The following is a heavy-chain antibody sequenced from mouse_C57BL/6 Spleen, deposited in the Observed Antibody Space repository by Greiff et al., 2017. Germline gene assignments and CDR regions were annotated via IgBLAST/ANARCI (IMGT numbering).Heavy chain of an antibody. Sequence: QVQLQQPGAELVKPGASVKMSCKASGYTFTSYWITWVKQRPGQGLAWIGDIYPGSGSTNYNEKFKSKATLPVDTSSSTAYMQLSSLTSEDSAVYYCARRSMVTTGFAYGGQGTLVTVAA. J-gene: IGHJ3*01. V-gene: IGHV1-55*01. CDR3: ARRSMVTTGFAY. CDR1: GYTFTSYW. D-gene: IGHD2-2*01. CDR2: IYPGSGST.